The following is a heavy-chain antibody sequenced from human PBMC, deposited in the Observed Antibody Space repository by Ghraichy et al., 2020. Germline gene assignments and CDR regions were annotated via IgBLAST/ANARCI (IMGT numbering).Heavy chain of an antibody. CDR1: GFTFSSYG. CDR2: IWYDGSNK. V-gene: IGHV3-33*01. Sequence: GGSLRLSCAASGFTFSSYGMHWVRQAPGKGLEWVAVIWYDGSNKYYADSVKGRFTISRDNSKNTLYLQMNSLRAEDTAVYYCARDLEDSYYFDYWGQGTLVTVSS. CDR3: ARDLEDSYYFDY. J-gene: IGHJ4*02.